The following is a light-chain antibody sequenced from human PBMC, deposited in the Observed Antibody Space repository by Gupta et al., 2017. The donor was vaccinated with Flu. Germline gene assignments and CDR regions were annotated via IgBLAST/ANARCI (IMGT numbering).Light chain of an antibody. V-gene: IGKV4-1*01. Sequence: SLGGRATITCKSSQSVLYSSNNKNYLAWYQHKPGQPPRLLIYWASTRESGVPDRFSGSGSGTDFTLTISSLQAEDVAVYYCHQYSTSPWTFGQGTKVEIK. CDR1: QSVLYSSNNKNY. CDR3: HQYSTSPWT. CDR2: WAS. J-gene: IGKJ1*01.